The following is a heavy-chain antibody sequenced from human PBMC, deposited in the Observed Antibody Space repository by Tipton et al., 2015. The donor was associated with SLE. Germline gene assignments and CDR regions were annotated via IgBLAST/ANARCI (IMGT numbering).Heavy chain of an antibody. CDR3: AREFLNPVTTVHYYFDL. Sequence: TLSLTCTVSGGSISSYYWSWIRQPPGGGLEWIGLIDTNANTHYTPSLKSRVTLSVDTSKNHFSLKLISVTAADTAVYYCAREFLNPVTTVHYYFDLWGRGTLVTVSS. J-gene: IGHJ2*01. D-gene: IGHD4-11*01. CDR1: GGSISSYY. CDR2: IDTNANT. V-gene: IGHV4-4*07.